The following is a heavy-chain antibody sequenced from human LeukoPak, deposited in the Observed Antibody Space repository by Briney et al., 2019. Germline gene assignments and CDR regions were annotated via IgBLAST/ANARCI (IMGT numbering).Heavy chain of an antibody. V-gene: IGHV3-30*04. CDR2: ISYDGSNK. CDR3: ARSLWDTAMATHDY. J-gene: IGHJ4*02. CDR1: GFTFSSYA. D-gene: IGHD5-18*01. Sequence: SGGSLRISCAASGFTFSSYAMHGVRQAPGKGLEWVAVISYDGSNKYYADSVKGRFTISRDNSKNTLYLQMNSLRAEDTAVYYCARSLWDTAMATHDYWGQGTLVTVSS.